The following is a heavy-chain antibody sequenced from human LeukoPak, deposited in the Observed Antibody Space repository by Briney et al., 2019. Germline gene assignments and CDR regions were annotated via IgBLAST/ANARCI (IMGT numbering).Heavy chain of an antibody. J-gene: IGHJ4*02. CDR1: GGTFSSYA. Sequence: SVKVSCKASGGTFSSYAISWVRQAPGQGLEWMGGIIPIFGTANYVQKFQGRVTITADESTSTAYMELSSLRSEDTAVYYCTRSDIVVVPAANFYWGQGTLVTVSS. CDR2: IIPIFGTA. CDR3: TRSDIVVVPAANFY. D-gene: IGHD2-2*01. V-gene: IGHV1-69*01.